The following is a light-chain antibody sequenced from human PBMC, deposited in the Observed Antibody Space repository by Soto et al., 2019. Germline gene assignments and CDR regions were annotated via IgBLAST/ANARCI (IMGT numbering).Light chain of an antibody. CDR1: QSVSSS. Sequence: EIVVTQSPATLSVSPGERVTLSCRASQSVSSSLAWYQQRPGQAPRLLIYDTSTRAGGIAARFSGSGSGTEFTLTISSRQSEDSAVYYCQQYVHWPPGAFGQGTTVEIK. CDR2: DTS. V-gene: IGKV3-15*01. J-gene: IGKJ1*01. CDR3: QQYVHWPPGA.